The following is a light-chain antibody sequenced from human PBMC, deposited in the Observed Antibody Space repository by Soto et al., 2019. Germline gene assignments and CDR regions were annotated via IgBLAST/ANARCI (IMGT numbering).Light chain of an antibody. CDR3: AGWDDTPNGYV. Sequence: QSALTQPPSASGALGQRVTISCSGSSSNIGSNTVNWYQHRPGTPPKLLIYSNNQRPSGVPDRFSGSKSGTSASLAISGLQSEDEADYLCAGWDDTPNGYVIAPGTKVPVL. CDR1: SSNIGSNT. CDR2: SNN. J-gene: IGLJ1*01. V-gene: IGLV1-44*01.